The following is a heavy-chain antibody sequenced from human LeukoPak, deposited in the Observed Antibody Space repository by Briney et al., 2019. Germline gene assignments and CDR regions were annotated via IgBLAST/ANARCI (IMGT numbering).Heavy chain of an antibody. Sequence: GGSLRLSCAVSGFIFDDYAMHWVRQAPGKGLEWVSGITWNRDNIAYADSVRGRFTISRDNAKNYLYLQMNSLRAEDTALYYCARDPCISCYSDYWGQGTLVTVSS. CDR2: ITWNRDNI. D-gene: IGHD2-2*02. J-gene: IGHJ4*02. CDR1: GFIFDDYA. CDR3: ARDPCISCYSDY. V-gene: IGHV3-9*01.